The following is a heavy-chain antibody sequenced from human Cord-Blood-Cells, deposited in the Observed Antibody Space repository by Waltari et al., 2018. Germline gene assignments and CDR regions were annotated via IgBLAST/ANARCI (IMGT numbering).Heavy chain of an antibody. J-gene: IGHJ5*02. V-gene: IGHV3-74*01. Sequence: EVQLVESGGGLVQPGGSLRLSCAASGFNFSSYWMHWVRQAPGKGLVWVSRINSDGSSTSYADSVKGRFTISRDNAKNTLYLQMNSLRAEDTAVYYCARGGSGSYWDWFDPWGQGTLVTVSS. CDR3: ARGGSGSYWDWFDP. D-gene: IGHD3-10*01. CDR1: GFNFSSYW. CDR2: INSDGSST.